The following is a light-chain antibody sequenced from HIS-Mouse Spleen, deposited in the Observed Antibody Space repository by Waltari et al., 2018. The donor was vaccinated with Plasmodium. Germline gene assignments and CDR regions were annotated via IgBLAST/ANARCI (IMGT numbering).Light chain of an antibody. CDR3: QSADSSGTYVV. V-gene: IGLV3-25*03. CDR2: KDS. CDR1: ALPKQY. Sequence: SYELTQPPSVSVSPGPTARTTCSGDALPKQYASWYQQKPGQAPVRVIYKDSERPSGIPERFSGSSSGTTVTLTISGVQAEDEADYYCQSADSSGTYVVFGGGTKLTVL. J-gene: IGLJ2*01.